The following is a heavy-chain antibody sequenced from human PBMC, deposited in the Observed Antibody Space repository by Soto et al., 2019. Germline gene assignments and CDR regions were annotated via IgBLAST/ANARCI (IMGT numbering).Heavy chain of an antibody. Sequence: QVQLQESGPGVVKPSQTLSLTCTVSGGSISSGDYYWSWIRQPPGKGLQWLGYLDHSGSTFFNPSLKCRLTLSLDTSKNHFSLKLTSVTAADTAVYYCARRAGDYGPYGMDVWGQGTTVTVSS. J-gene: IGHJ6*02. D-gene: IGHD3-9*01. CDR3: ARRAGDYGPYGMDV. V-gene: IGHV4-30-4*01. CDR2: LDHSGST. CDR1: GGSISSGDYY.